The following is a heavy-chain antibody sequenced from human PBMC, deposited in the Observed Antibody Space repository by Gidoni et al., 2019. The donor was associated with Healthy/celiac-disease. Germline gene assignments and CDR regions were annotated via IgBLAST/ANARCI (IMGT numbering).Heavy chain of an antibody. J-gene: IGHJ2*01. CDR1: GGSISSYY. Sequence: QVQLQESGPGLVKPSETLSLTCTVSGGSISSYYWSWIRQPPGNGLEWIGYIYYSGSTNSNPSLKSRVNISVDTSKNQFSLKLSSVTAADTAVYYCARGLSGYFDLWGRGTLVTVSS. D-gene: IGHD3-16*02. CDR3: ARGLSGYFDL. CDR2: IYYSGST. V-gene: IGHV4-59*01.